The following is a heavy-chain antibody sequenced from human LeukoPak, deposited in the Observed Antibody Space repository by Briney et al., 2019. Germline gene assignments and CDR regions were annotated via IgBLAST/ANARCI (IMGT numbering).Heavy chain of an antibody. Sequence: ASVKVSCKASGYTFTSYAMHWVRQAPGQRLEWMGWINAGNGNTEYSQKFQGRVTITRDTSASTAYMELSSLRSEDTAVYYCAVSRGQQLAPEAPYYYGMDVWGKGTTVTVSS. J-gene: IGHJ6*04. CDR2: INAGNGNT. D-gene: IGHD6-13*01. V-gene: IGHV1-3*01. CDR1: GYTFTSYA. CDR3: AVSRGQQLAPEAPYYYGMDV.